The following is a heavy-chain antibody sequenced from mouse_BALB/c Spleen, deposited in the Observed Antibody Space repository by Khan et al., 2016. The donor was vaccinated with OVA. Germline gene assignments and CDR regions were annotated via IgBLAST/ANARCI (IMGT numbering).Heavy chain of an antibody. D-gene: IGHD1-1*01. CDR1: GYSITSDYA. CDR3: ARIYGGDFDY. CDR2: ISYSGNT. J-gene: IGHJ2*01. Sequence: VQLQQLGPGLVKPSQSLSLTCTVTGYSITSDYAWNWIRQFPGNKLEWMGHISYSGNTKYNPSLKSRISITRDTSKNQFFLQLNSVTTEDTATYYCARIYGGDFDYWGQGTTLTVSS. V-gene: IGHV3-2*02.